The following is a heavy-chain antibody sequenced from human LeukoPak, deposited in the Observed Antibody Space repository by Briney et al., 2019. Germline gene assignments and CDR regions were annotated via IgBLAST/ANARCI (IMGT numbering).Heavy chain of an antibody. CDR1: GYTFTTYW. Sequence: GESLKISCKGSGYTFTTYWIGWVRQMPGKGLEWMGIINPGDSDTRYSPSFQGQVTISADKSINTAYLQWSSLKASDTAIYYCARQAGYCGSTSCSRSEFDYWGQGTLVTVSS. J-gene: IGHJ4*02. CDR3: ARQAGYCGSTSCSRSEFDY. D-gene: IGHD2-2*01. V-gene: IGHV5-51*01. CDR2: INPGDSDT.